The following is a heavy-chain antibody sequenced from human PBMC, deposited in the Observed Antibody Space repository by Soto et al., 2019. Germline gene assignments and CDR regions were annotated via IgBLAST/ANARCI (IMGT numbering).Heavy chain of an antibody. CDR3: AKSGGSYHEGGYYFDY. CDR2: ISYDGSNK. V-gene: IGHV3-30*18. J-gene: IGHJ4*02. D-gene: IGHD3-16*02. CDR1: GFTFSSYG. Sequence: QVQLVESGGGVVQPGRSLRLSCAASGFTFSSYGMHWVRQAPGKGLEWVAVISYDGSNKYYTDSVKGRFTISRDNSKNTLYLQMNSLRAEDTAVYYWAKSGGSYHEGGYYFDYWGQGTLVTVSS.